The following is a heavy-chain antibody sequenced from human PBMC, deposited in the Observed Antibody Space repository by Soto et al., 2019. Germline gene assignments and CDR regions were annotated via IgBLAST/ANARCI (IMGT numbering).Heavy chain of an antibody. V-gene: IGHV3-9*01. CDR1: GFTFDDYA. Sequence: GGSLRLSCAASGFTFDDYAMHWVRQAPGKGLEWVSGISWNSGSIGYADSVKGRFTISRDNAKNSLYLQMNSLRAEDTALYYCAKGGVAVAGTSGNFDDWGKGTLVTVSS. CDR2: ISWNSGSI. CDR3: AKGGVAVAGTSGNFDD. J-gene: IGHJ4*02. D-gene: IGHD6-19*01.